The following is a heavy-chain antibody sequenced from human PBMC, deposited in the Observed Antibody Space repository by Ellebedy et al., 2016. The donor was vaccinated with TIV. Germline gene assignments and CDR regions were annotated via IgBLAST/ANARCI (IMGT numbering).Heavy chain of an antibody. CDR1: GFTVSSNY. Sequence: GESLKISXAASGFTVSSNYMSWVRQAPGKGLEWVSVIYSGGSTYYADSVEGRFTISRHNSKNTLYLQMNSLRAEDTAVYYCARDLLNDYGDYGYYYYGMDVWGQGTTVTVSS. D-gene: IGHD4-17*01. CDR3: ARDLLNDYGDYGYYYYGMDV. V-gene: IGHV3-53*04. CDR2: IYSGGST. J-gene: IGHJ6*02.